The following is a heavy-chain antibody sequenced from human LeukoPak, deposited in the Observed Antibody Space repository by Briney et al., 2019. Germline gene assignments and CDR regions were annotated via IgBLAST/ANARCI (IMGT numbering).Heavy chain of an antibody. CDR2: IIPIFGTA. CDR1: GGTFSSYA. J-gene: IGHJ4*02. V-gene: IGHV1-69*13. D-gene: IGHD6-13*01. CDR3: WRHSGYSSSRVLY. Sequence: ASVKVSCKASGGTFSSYAISWVRQAPGQGLEWMGGIIPIFGTANYAQKFQGKVTITADESTSTACMELSSLRSEDAAVYYWWRHSGYSSSRVLYWGQGTLSPSPQ.